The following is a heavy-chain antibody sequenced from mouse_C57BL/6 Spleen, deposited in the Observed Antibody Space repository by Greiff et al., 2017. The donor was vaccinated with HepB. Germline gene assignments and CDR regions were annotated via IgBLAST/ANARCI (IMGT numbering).Heavy chain of an antibody. V-gene: IGHV5-17*01. CDR1: GFTFSDYG. CDR2: ISSGSSTI. J-gene: IGHJ4*01. D-gene: IGHD2-4*01. Sequence: EVKLQESGGGLVKPGGSLKLSCAASGFTFSDYGMHWVRQAPEKGLEWVAYISSGSSTIYYAVTVKGRFTISRDNAKNTLFLQMTSLWSEDTAMYYSASIYYDYHGAMGYWGQGASVTVSS. CDR3: ASIYYDYHGAMGY.